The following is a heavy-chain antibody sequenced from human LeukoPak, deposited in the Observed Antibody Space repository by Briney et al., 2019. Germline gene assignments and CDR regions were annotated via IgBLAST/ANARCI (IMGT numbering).Heavy chain of an antibody. J-gene: IGHJ5*02. D-gene: IGHD1-7*01. CDR3: ARETSTGTTADWFDP. Sequence: SETLSLTCTVSGGSISSYYWSWIRQPPGKGLEWIGYIYYSGSTNYNPSLKSRVTISVDTSKNQFSLKLSSVTDADTAVYYCARETSTGTTADWFDPWGQGTLVTVSS. CDR1: GGSISSYY. V-gene: IGHV4-59*01. CDR2: IYYSGST.